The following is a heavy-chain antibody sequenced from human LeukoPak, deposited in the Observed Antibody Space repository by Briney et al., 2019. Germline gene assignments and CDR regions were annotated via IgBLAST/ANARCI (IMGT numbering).Heavy chain of an antibody. Sequence: SETLSLTCTVSGDSISLYYFSWIRQPPGKGLEWIGEINHSGSTNYNPSLKSRVTILVDTSKNQFSLKLSSVTAADTAVYYCARAGWYSSSWYKAEYFQHWGQGTLVTVSS. V-gene: IGHV4-34*01. CDR3: ARAGWYSSSWYKAEYFQH. CDR1: GDSISLYY. J-gene: IGHJ1*01. CDR2: INHSGST. D-gene: IGHD6-13*01.